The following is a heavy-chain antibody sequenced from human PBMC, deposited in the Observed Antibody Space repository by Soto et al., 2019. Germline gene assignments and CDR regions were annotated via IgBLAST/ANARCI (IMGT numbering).Heavy chain of an antibody. J-gene: IGHJ5*02. CDR2: IYYSGST. V-gene: IGHV4-59*08. D-gene: IGHD3-10*01. CDR3: ARQNQDMIRGVGANWFDP. Sequence: SETLSLTCTVSGGSISSYYWSWIRQPPGKGLEWIGYIYYSGSTNYNPSLKSRVTISVDTSKNQFSLKLSSVTAADTAVYYCARQNQDMIRGVGANWFDPWGQGTLVTVSS. CDR1: GGSISSYY.